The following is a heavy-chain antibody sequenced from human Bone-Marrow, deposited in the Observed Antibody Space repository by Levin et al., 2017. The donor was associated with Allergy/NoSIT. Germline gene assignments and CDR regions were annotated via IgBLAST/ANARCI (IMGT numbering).Heavy chain of an antibody. D-gene: IGHD6-13*01. CDR2: ISYDGNDK. CDR3: VKDIVFGTSSWALDF. V-gene: IGHV3-30*18. CDR1: GFSFSAFG. Sequence: GGSLRLSCAASGFSFSAFGMHWVRQAPGKGLEWVAVISYDGNDKYYADSVKGRFTISRDTPKNTLHLQMNSLRTEDTAVYYCVKDIVFGTSSWALDFWGQGALVTVSS. J-gene: IGHJ4*02.